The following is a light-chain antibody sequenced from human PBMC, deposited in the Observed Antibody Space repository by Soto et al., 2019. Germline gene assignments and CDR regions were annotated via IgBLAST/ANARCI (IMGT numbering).Light chain of an antibody. CDR2: AAF. Sequence: IQLTQSPSSLSASVGDRVTISCRASQGIGTYLAWYQQKPGKAPKLLIYAAFTLHSGVPARFSGSRTGTDFTRTISSRQPEAFATYYCQQVNSYPQTFGQGTRLEIK. CDR3: QQVNSYPQT. J-gene: IGKJ5*01. V-gene: IGKV1-9*01. CDR1: QGIGTY.